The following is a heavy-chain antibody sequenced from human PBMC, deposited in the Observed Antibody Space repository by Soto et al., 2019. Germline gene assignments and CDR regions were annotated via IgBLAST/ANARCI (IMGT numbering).Heavy chain of an antibody. Sequence: PGGSLRLSCAASGFTFSNAWMSWVRQAPGKGLEWVGRIKSKTDGGTTDYAAPVKGRFTISRDDSKNTLYLQMNSLKTEDTAVYYCTTVTGRGYYDSSGPAGVAFDIWGQGTMVTVS. CDR3: TTVTGRGYYDSSGPAGVAFDI. CDR1: GFTFSNAW. J-gene: IGHJ3*02. V-gene: IGHV3-15*01. CDR2: IKSKTDGGTT. D-gene: IGHD3-22*01.